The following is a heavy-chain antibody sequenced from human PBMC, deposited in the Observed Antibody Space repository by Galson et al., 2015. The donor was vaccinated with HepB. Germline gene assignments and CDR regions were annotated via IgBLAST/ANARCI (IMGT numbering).Heavy chain of an antibody. CDR2: VDTNTGNP. Sequence: SVKVSCKASGYIFTDYGINWVRQAPGQGVEWMGWVDTNTGNPSYAQGFAGRFVFSLDTSVSTTYLQINSLKAVDTAVYYCARTPTYGSGNYQYVWFDSWGQGTLVTVSS. D-gene: IGHD3-10*01. J-gene: IGHJ5*01. V-gene: IGHV7-4-1*02. CDR1: GYIFTDYG. CDR3: ARTPTYGSGNYQYVWFDS.